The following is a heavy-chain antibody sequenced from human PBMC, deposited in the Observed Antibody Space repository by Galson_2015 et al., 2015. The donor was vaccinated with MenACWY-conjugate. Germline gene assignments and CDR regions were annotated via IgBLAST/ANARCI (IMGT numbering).Heavy chain of an antibody. V-gene: IGHV1-46*01. Sequence: SVKVSCKASGYTFFSYYLHWVRQAPGQGLEWMGIINPSGGSTSYAQKFQGRVTMTRDTSTSTVYMELSSLGSEDTAVYYCARSLELIAFDYWGLATLLTDSS. CDR3: ARSLELIAFDY. CDR1: GYTFFSYY. J-gene: IGHJ4*02. D-gene: IGHD1-26*01. CDR2: INPSGGST.